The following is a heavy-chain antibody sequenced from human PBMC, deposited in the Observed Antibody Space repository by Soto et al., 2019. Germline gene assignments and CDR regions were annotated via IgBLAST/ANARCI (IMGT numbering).Heavy chain of an antibody. J-gene: IGHJ4*02. CDR1: GDSIRNSNYY. CDR2: RYDDGST. V-gene: IGHV4-39*01. D-gene: IGHD3-22*01. Sequence: AETLSLTCAVFGDSIRNSNYYWAWIRQPPGKGWEWSVSRYDDGSTFENPALKGRVSVSVDTSKKQLSLKMTSVTATDEACYYCAGGIYAGSSGYSLDVWGQGNMVTVSS. CDR3: AGGIYAGSSGYSLDV.